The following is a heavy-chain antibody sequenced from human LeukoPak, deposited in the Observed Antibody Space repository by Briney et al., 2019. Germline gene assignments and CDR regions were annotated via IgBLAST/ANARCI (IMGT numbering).Heavy chain of an antibody. CDR1: GYTFTGYY. V-gene: IGHV1-2*06. CDR3: AIPGYCSGGGCYSYR. J-gene: IGHJ4*02. Sequence: ASVKVSYKASGYTFTGYYIHWVRQAPGQGVEWMRRVNPNSGGTVYAQNFQGRVIMTRDTSISTAYMDLSRLTSDDTAVYYCAIPGYCSGGGCYSYRWGQGTLVTVSS. D-gene: IGHD2-15*01. CDR2: VNPNSGGT.